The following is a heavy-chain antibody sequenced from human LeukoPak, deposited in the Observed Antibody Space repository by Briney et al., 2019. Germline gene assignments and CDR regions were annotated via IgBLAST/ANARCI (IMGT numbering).Heavy chain of an antibody. CDR3: ARDSSWYIDY. D-gene: IGHD3-10*01. CDR2: ISSSSSTI. J-gene: IGHJ4*02. V-gene: IGHV3-48*01. Sequence: QPGGSLRLSCAASGFTFSSYSMNRVRQAPGKGLEWVSYISSSSSTIYYADSVKGRFTISRDNAKNSLYLQMNSLRAEDTAVYYCARDSSWYIDYWGQGTLVAVSS. CDR1: GFTFSSYS.